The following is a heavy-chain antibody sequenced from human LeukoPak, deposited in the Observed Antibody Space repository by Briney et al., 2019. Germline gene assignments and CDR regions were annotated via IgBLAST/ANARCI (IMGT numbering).Heavy chain of an antibody. CDR3: ARDSRGIAAAGMELDP. CDR1: GFTFSSYW. J-gene: IGHJ5*02. D-gene: IGHD6-13*01. Sequence: PGGSLRLSCVASGFTFSSYWMSWVRQAPGKGLEWVANIKQDGSEKYYVDSVKGRFTISRDNAKNSLYLQMNSLRPEDTAVYYCARDSRGIAAAGMELDPWGQGTLVTVSS. V-gene: IGHV3-7*01. CDR2: IKQDGSEK.